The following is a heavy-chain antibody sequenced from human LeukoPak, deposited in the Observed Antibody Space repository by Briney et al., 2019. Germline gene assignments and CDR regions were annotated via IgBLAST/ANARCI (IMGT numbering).Heavy chain of an antibody. D-gene: IGHD3-22*01. CDR1: GYTFTSYA. J-gene: IGHJ4*02. CDR3: VRIPYYYDSSGYYYVEPPFDY. Sequence: ASLKVSCKASGYTFTSYAMNWVRQAPGQGLEWMGWISAYNGNTNAAQKLQGRVTMTTDTSTSTAYMELRSLRSDDTAVYYCVRIPYYYDSSGYYYVEPPFDYWGQGTLVTVSS. V-gene: IGHV1-18*01. CDR2: ISAYNGNT.